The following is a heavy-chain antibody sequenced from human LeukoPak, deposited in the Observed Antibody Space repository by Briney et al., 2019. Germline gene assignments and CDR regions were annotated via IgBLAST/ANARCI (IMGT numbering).Heavy chain of an antibody. CDR3: ARGPATTGNSCYVYY. CDR1: GVSFSGYY. Sequence: PSETLSLTCAVYGVSFSGYYWSWIRQPPGKGLEWIGEINHSGSTNYNPSLKSRVTISVDTSKNQFSLKLSSVTAADTAVYYCARGPATTGNSCYVYYWGQGTLVTVSS. V-gene: IGHV4-34*01. J-gene: IGHJ4*02. D-gene: IGHD2-2*01. CDR2: INHSGST.